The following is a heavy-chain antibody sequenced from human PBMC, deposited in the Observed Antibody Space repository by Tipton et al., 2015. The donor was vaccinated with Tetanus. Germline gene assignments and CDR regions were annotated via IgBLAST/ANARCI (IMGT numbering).Heavy chain of an antibody. J-gene: IGHJ6*03. CDR1: GFTFDDYA. Sequence: SLRLSCTGSGFTFDDYAMHWVRQAPGKGLEWVSGIRWNGVSIGYAEFVKGRFIISRDNAKKSLYLQMSSLRVGDTAVYYCARDRGEDWTNFYYMDVWGKGATVTVSS. CDR3: ARDRGEDWTNFYYMDV. D-gene: IGHD3/OR15-3a*01. V-gene: IGHV3-9*01. CDR2: IRWNGVSI.